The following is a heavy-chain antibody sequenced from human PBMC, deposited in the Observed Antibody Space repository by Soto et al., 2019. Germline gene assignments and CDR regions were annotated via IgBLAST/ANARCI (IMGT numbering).Heavy chain of an antibody. CDR2: ISYDGSNK. D-gene: IGHD3-22*01. J-gene: IGHJ4*02. Sequence: GGSLRLSCAASGFTFSSYGMHWVRQAPGKGLEWVAVISYDGSNKYYADSVKGRFTISRDNSKNTLYLQMNSLRAEDTAVYYCAKSYYDSSGYYYEYFDYWGQGTLVTVSS. CDR1: GFTFSSYG. CDR3: AKSYYDSSGYYYEYFDY. V-gene: IGHV3-30*18.